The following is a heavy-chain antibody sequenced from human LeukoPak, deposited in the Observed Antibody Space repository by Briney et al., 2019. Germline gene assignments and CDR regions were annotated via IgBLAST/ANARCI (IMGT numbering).Heavy chain of an antibody. CDR3: ARARARVGTYGAFDI. CDR1: GFTFSSYA. CDR2: ISSSSSYI. J-gene: IGHJ3*02. D-gene: IGHD1-1*01. V-gene: IGHV3-21*01. Sequence: GGSLRLSCAASGFTFSSYAMSWVRQAPGKGLEWVSSISSSSSYIYYADSVKGRFTISRDNAKNSLYLQMNSLRAEDTAVYYCARARARVGTYGAFDIWGQGTMVTVSS.